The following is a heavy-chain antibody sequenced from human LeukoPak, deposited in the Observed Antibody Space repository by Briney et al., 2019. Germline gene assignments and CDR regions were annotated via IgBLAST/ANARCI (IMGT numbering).Heavy chain of an antibody. J-gene: IGHJ3*02. V-gene: IGHV3-48*01. CDR2: IRSSSSTI. CDR3: ARAKRNGFDI. Sequence: PGGSLRLSCAASGFTFSSYEMNWVRQAPGKGLEWGSYIRSSSSTIYYADSVKGRFTISRDNAKNSLYLQMNSLRAEDTAVYYCARAKRNGFDIWGQGTMVTVSS. CDR1: GFTFSSYE.